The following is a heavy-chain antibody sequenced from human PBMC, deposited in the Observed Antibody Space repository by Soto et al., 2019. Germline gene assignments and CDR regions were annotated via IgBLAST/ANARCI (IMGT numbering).Heavy chain of an antibody. J-gene: IGHJ3*01. CDR3: ATFTMIVVGDTFVGAS. V-gene: IGHV3-23*01. CDR1: GIPFRSYV. CDR2: ISGSDGST. D-gene: IGHD3-22*01. Sequence: GGSLRPSCAASGIPFRSYVVAGVRKAHGKGLEWVSAISGSDGSTYYADSVKGRFTISRDNSKNTLYLQMNSLRAEDTALYYGATFTMIVVGDTFVGASWGKGTMVT.